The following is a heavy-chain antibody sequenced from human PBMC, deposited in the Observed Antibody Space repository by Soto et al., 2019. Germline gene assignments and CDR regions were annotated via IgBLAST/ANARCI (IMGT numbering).Heavy chain of an antibody. V-gene: IGHV4-30-2*01. CDR1: GGSISSGGYS. Sequence: PSETLSLTCAVSGGSISSGGYSWSWIRQPPGKGLEWIGYIYHSGSTYYNPSLKSRVTISVDRSKNQFSLKLSSVTAADTAVYYCAREVRGYAFEYWFDPWGQGTLVTVSS. D-gene: IGHD3-10*01. CDR2: IYHSGST. J-gene: IGHJ5*02. CDR3: AREVRGYAFEYWFDP.